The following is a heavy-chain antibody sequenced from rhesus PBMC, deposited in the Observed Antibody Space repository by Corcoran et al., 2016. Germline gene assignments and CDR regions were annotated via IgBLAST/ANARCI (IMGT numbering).Heavy chain of an antibody. CDR2: ITYSGST. J-gene: IGHJ4*01. V-gene: IGHV4-122*02. CDR1: GGSLSSTY. Sequence: QVQLQESGPGLVKPSETLSLTRAVSGGSLSSTYCSRIRHTPGKGLEWIGYITYSGSTSYNPSLKSRVTMSRDTSKNQFSLKLSSVTAADTAVYYCARDRPRYSGDDYWGQGVLVTVSS. D-gene: IGHD5-24*01. CDR3: ARDRPRYSGDDY.